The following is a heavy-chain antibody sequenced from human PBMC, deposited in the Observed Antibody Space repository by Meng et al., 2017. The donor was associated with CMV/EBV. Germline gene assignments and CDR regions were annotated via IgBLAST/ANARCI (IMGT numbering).Heavy chain of an antibody. Sequence: GESLKISCVASGFTFSGYAMHWVRQAPGKGLDWVAVISSSDGAIKYYADFVKGRFTISRDNSKNTLYLQMNTLRAEDTAVYYCARTPYGPGMWLEARGGYWGQGTLVTVSS. V-gene: IGHV3-30-3*01. J-gene: IGHJ4*02. D-gene: IGHD3-10*01. CDR2: ISSSDGAIK. CDR3: ARTPYGPGMWLEARGGY. CDR1: GFTFSGYA.